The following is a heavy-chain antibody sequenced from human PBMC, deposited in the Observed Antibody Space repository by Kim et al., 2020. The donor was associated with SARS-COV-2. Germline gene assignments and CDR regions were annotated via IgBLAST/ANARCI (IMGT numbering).Heavy chain of an antibody. J-gene: IGHJ4*02. Sequence: ASVKVSCKASGYTFTSYGISWVRQAPGQGLEWMGWISAYNGNTNYAQKLQGRVTMTTDTSTSTAYMELRSLRSDDTAVYYCARGPARSTSYYCDSSGFSPCFDYWGQGTLVTVSS. CDR3: ARGPARSTSYYCDSSGFSPCFDY. D-gene: IGHD3-22*01. CDR2: ISAYNGNT. CDR1: GYTFTSYG. V-gene: IGHV1-18*01.